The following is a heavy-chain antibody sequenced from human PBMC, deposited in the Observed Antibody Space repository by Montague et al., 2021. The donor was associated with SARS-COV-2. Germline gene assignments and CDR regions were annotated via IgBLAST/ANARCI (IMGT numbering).Heavy chain of an antibody. CDR1: GFTFSSYA. J-gene: IGHJ4*02. V-gene: IGHV3-30*04. CDR2: ISYDGSNK. D-gene: IGHD5-12*01. Sequence: SLRLSCAASGFTFSSYAMHWVRQAPGKGLEWVPVISYDGSNKYYADSVKGRFTISRDNSKNTLYLQMNSLRAEDTAVYYCARIKGGGYVGYFDYWGQGTLVTVSS. CDR3: ARIKGGGYVGYFDY.